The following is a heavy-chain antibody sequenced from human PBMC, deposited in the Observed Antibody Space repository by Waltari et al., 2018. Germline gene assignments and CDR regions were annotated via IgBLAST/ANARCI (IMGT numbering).Heavy chain of an antibody. D-gene: IGHD3-3*01. CDR2: INHSGST. CDR3: ARAYYDFWSGYLTSP. J-gene: IGHJ5*02. Sequence: QVQLQQWGAGLLKPSETLSLTCAVYGGSFSGYYWSWIRQPPGKGLEWIGEINHSGSTNYNPSLKSRVTISVDTSKNQFSLKLSSVSAADTAVYYCARAYYDFWSGYLTSPWGQGTLVTVSS. CDR1: GGSFSGYY. V-gene: IGHV4-34*01.